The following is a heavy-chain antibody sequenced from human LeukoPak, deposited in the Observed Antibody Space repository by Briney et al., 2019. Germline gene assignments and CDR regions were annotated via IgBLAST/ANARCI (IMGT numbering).Heavy chain of an antibody. V-gene: IGHV3-23*01. J-gene: IGHJ3*02. CDR1: GFTFCSYA. CDR3: AKSNYYGSERDAFDI. CDR2: ISGSGGST. D-gene: IGHD3-10*01. Sequence: PGGSLRLSCAASGFTFCSYAMSWVRQTPGRGLECVSAISGSGGSTYYADTVKGRFTISRDTSKNTRYLQKNSLKAEETAVYYCAKSNYYGSERDAFDIWGQGTMVTVSS.